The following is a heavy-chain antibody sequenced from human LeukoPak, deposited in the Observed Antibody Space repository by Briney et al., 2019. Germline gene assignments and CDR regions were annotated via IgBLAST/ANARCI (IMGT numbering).Heavy chain of an antibody. CDR1: GGTFSSYA. CDR2: IIPIFGTA. CDR3: ASVAGATGNIGDYRHFDY. J-gene: IGHJ4*02. V-gene: IGHV1-69*05. D-gene: IGHD4-17*01. Sequence: SVKVSCKASGGTFSSYAISWVRQAPGQGLEWMGGIIPIFGTANYAQKFQGRVTITTDESTTTAYMELSGLRSEDTAVYYCASVAGATGNIGDYRHFDYWGQGTLVTVSS.